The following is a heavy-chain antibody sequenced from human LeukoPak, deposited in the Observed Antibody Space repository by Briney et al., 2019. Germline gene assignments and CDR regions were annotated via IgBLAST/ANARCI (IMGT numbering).Heavy chain of an antibody. CDR2: INHSATT. CDR1: GGSFTGYY. Sequence: SETLSLTCAVSGGSFTGYYWGWIRQPPGKGLEWIGEINHSATTNYNPSLKSRVTISVDTSKNQFSLKLSSVTAADTATYYCARGQYYDSSGYYGYWGQGTLVTVSS. J-gene: IGHJ4*02. V-gene: IGHV4-34*01. CDR3: ARGQYYDSSGYYGY. D-gene: IGHD3-22*01.